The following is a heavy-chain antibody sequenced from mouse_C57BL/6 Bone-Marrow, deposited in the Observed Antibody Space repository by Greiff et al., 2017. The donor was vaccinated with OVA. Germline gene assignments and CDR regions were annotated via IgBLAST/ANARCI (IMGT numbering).Heavy chain of an antibody. D-gene: IGHD1-1*01. V-gene: IGHV1-55*01. Sequence: VQLQQPGAELVKPGASVKMSCKASGYTFTSYWITWVKQRPGQGLEWIGDIYPGSGSTNYNEKFKSKATLTVDTSSSTAYMQLSSLTSEDSAVYYCARKGGVITTVVDYWGQGTTLTVSS. J-gene: IGHJ2*01. CDR1: GYTFTSYW. CDR3: ARKGGVITTVVDY. CDR2: IYPGSGST.